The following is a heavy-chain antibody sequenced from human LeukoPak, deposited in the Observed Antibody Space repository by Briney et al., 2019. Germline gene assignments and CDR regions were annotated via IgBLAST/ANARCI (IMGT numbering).Heavy chain of an antibody. D-gene: IGHD1-26*01. V-gene: IGHV4-59*08. CDR3: ARAYGGSYYVGVSPFDY. J-gene: IGHJ4*02. Sequence: SETLSLTCTVSGGSISSYYWSWIRQPPGKGLEWIGYIYYSGSTNYNPSLKSRVTISVDTSKNQFSLKLSSVTAADTAVYYCARAYGGSYYVGVSPFDYWGRGPLVTVSS. CDR2: IYYSGST. CDR1: GGSISSYY.